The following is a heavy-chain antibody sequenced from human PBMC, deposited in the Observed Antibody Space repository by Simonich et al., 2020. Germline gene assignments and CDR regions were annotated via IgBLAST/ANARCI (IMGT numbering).Heavy chain of an antibody. J-gene: IGHJ4*02. V-gene: IGHV1-69*06. D-gene: IGHD3-10*01. CDR1: GGTFSSYA. Sequence: QVQLVQSGAEVKKPGSSVKVSCKASGGTFSSYAISWVRQAPGQGLEWMGGIIPSLGKANYAKKFQGRVTITADKSTSTAYMELSSLRSEDTAVYYCARTNTMRELDTMVRGVDYFDYWGQGTLVTVSS. CDR3: ARTNTMRELDTMVRGVDYFDY. CDR2: IIPSLGKA.